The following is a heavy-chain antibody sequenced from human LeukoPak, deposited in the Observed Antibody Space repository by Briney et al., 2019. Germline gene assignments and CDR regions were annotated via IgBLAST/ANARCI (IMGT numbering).Heavy chain of an antibody. D-gene: IGHD6-13*01. CDR1: GFSFSDYT. V-gene: IGHV3-21*01. J-gene: IGHJ4*02. CDR2: ISASSTYI. CDR3: AREAAAAGFDY. Sequence: GGSLRLSCEASGFSFSDYTVNWVRQAPGKGLEWVSSISASSTYISYAASVKGRVTISRDNAKNSVYLQMNSLRAEDTAVYYCAREAAAAGFDYWGQGTLVTVSS.